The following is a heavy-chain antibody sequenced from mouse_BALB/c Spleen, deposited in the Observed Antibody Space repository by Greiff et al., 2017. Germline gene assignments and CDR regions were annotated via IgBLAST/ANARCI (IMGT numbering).Heavy chain of an antibody. J-gene: IGHJ2*01. CDR3: AFYTATDY. D-gene: IGHD1-2*01. Sequence: VQLQQSGAELVKPGASVKLSCTASGFNIKDTYMHWVKQRPEQGLEWIGRIDPANGNTKYDPKFQGKATITADTSSNTAYLQLSSLTSEDTAVYYCAFYTATDYWGQGTTLTVSS. CDR2: IDPANGNT. V-gene: IGHV14-3*02. CDR1: GFNIKDTY.